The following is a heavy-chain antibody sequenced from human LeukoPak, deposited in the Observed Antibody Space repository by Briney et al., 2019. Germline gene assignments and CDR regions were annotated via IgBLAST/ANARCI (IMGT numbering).Heavy chain of an antibody. CDR3: ARDRYDSSGYADY. D-gene: IGHD3-22*01. CDR1: GFAFSSYS. J-gene: IGHJ4*02. Sequence: GGSVRLSCGASGFAFSSYSMNWVRQAPGKGLEWVSYISSSSSTIYYADSVKGRFTISRDNAKNSLYLQMNSLRAEDTAVYYCARDRYDSSGYADYWGQGTLVTVSS. V-gene: IGHV3-48*01. CDR2: ISSSSSTI.